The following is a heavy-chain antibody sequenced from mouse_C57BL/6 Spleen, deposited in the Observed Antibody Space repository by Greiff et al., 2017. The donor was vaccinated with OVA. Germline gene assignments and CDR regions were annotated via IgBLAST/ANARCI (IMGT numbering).Heavy chain of an antibody. D-gene: IGHD2-3*01. CDR1: GYTFTSYW. CDR2: IDPSDSET. J-gene: IGHJ3*01. CDR3: ARESYDPFAY. Sequence: QVQLQQSGAELVRPGSSVKLSCKASGYTFTSYWMHWVKQRPIQGLEWIGNIDPSDSETHYNQKFKDKATLTVDKSSSTAYMQLSSLTSEDSAVYYCARESYDPFAYWGQGTLVTVSA. V-gene: IGHV1-52*01.